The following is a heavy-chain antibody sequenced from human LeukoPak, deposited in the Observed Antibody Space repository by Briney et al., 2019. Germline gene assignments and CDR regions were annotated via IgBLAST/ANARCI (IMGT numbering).Heavy chain of an antibody. CDR2: ISGSGGST. J-gene: IGHJ4*02. CDR1: GFTFSSYA. CDR3: ASLGLVGATPTFDY. V-gene: IGHV3-23*01. D-gene: IGHD1-26*01. Sequence: PGGSLRLSCAASGFTFSSYAMSWVRQAPGKGLEWVSAISGSGGSTYYADSVKGRFTISKDNSKNTRYLQMNSLRAEDTAVYYCASLGLVGATPTFDYWGQGTLVTVSS.